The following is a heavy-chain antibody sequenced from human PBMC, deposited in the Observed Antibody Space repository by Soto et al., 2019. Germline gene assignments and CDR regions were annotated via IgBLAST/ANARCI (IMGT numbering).Heavy chain of an antibody. CDR2: IFHGGTI. CDR1: GGSIDSSDW. V-gene: IGHV4-4*02. D-gene: IGHD6-13*01. Sequence: QVQLQESGPGLVKPSETLSLTCAVSGGSIDSSDWWNWVRQPPGKGLEWIGEIFHGGTIIYNPSLKSRVTISVDKSRNQFSLELTSVTAADTAVYYCARDHQYRNSWAFDSWGQGTLVTVSS. J-gene: IGHJ4*02. CDR3: ARDHQYRNSWAFDS.